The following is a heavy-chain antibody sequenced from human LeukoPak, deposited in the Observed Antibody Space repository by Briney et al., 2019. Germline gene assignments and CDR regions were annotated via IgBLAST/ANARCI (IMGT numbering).Heavy chain of an antibody. CDR3: AREGSGNSPFDY. V-gene: IGHV4-30-4*01. CDR1: GGSISSGYYY. CDR2: VSYSGTT. Sequence: SETLSLTCTVSGGSISSGYYYWSWIRQPPGKGLEWIGYVSYSGTTYYNPSLKSRLTISLDTSNNQFSLKLSSVTAADTAVYYCAREGSGNSPFDYWGQGALVTVSS. D-gene: IGHD4-23*01. J-gene: IGHJ4*02.